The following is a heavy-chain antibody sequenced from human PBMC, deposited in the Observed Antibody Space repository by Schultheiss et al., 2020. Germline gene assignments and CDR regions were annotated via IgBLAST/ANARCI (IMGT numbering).Heavy chain of an antibody. Sequence: SQTLSLTCAISGDSVSSNSAAWNWIRQSPSRGLEWLGRTYYRSKWYNDYAVSVKSRITINPDTSKNQFSLQLNSVTPEDTAVYYCARDPKWQQLAYNNWFDPWGEGTLVNVFS. D-gene: IGHD6-13*01. CDR2: TYYRSKWYN. V-gene: IGHV6-1*01. CDR3: ARDPKWQQLAYNNWFDP. J-gene: IGHJ5*02. CDR1: GDSVSSNSAA.